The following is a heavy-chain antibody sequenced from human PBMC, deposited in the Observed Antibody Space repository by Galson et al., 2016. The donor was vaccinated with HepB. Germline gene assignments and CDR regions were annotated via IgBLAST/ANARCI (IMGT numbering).Heavy chain of an antibody. CDR1: GFTLSTYY. CDR3: ARERFCSSATCYVGDAFHI. Sequence: SLRLPCAASGFTLSTYYMTWVRQPPGKGLEWVAGIKQDGSEKYYVDSVKGRFTISRDNAKNSLYVQMDSLRAEDTAVYFCARERFCSSATCYVGDAFHIGGQGTMVTVSS. D-gene: IGHD2-2*01. V-gene: IGHV3-7*05. J-gene: IGHJ3*02. CDR2: IKQDGSEK.